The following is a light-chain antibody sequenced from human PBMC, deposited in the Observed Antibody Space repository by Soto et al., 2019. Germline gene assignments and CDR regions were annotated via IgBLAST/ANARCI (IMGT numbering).Light chain of an antibody. J-gene: IGLJ2*01. V-gene: IGLV2-14*01. Sequence: QSVLTQPASVSGSPGQSITISCAGTMRDVGAYNLVSWYQQHPGRAPQLIIYEVRNRPSGISFRFSGSKSGNTASLTISGLQAEDEADYYCSSYTSKSSLIFGGGTKLTRP. CDR2: EVR. CDR3: SSYTSKSSLI. CDR1: MRDVGAYNL.